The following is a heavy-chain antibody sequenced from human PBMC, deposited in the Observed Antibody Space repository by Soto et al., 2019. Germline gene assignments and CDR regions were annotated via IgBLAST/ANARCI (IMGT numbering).Heavy chain of an antibody. D-gene: IGHD6-6*01. Sequence: GGSLRHSCAASGFTFMTYAMSWVRQAPGKGLEWVSAISGSGGSTYYADSVKGRFTISRDNSKNTLYLQLNSLRAEDTAVYYCARVAYSSSSAYYFGYSGQGTQVTVSS. CDR1: GFTFMTYA. V-gene: IGHV3-23*01. J-gene: IGHJ4*02. CDR3: ARVAYSSSSAYYFGY. CDR2: ISGSGGST.